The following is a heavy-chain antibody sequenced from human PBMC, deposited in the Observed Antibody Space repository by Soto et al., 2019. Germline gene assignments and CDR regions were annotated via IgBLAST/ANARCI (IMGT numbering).Heavy chain of an antibody. J-gene: IGHJ4*02. V-gene: IGHV3-21*06. Sequence: GSLRLSCAASAFTFTRYSMIWVRQAPGKGLEWVSSISSTTNYIYYGDSMKGRFTISRDNAKNSLYLEMNSLRAEDTAVYYCARESEDLTSNFDYWGQGTLVTVSS. CDR2: ISSTTNYI. CDR1: AFTFTRYS. CDR3: ARESEDLTSNFDY.